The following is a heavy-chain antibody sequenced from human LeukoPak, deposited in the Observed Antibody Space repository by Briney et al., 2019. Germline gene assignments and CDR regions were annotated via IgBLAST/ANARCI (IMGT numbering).Heavy chain of an antibody. Sequence: GGSLRISCAASGFTFSSYAMSWVRQAPGKGLEWVSAISGSGGSTYYADSVKGRFTISRDNSKNTLYLQMNSLRAEDTAVYYCAKDSPLTMIVVGHFDYWGQGTLVTVSS. J-gene: IGHJ4*02. CDR2: ISGSGGST. D-gene: IGHD3-22*01. CDR3: AKDSPLTMIVVGHFDY. V-gene: IGHV3-23*01. CDR1: GFTFSSYA.